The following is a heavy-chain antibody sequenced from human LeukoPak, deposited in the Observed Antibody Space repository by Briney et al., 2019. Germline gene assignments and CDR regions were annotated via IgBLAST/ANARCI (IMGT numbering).Heavy chain of an antibody. Sequence: GGSLRLSCAASGFTFSTYWMHWVRQAPGKGLVWVSRISSDVRSRSYADFVQGRFTISRDNAKNTLYLQMNSLRAEDTAVYYCARDISMVGDGSNFAYWGQGTLVTVSA. V-gene: IGHV3-74*01. D-gene: IGHD5-24*01. J-gene: IGHJ4*02. CDR2: ISSDVRSR. CDR1: GFTFSTYW. CDR3: ARDISMVGDGSNFAY.